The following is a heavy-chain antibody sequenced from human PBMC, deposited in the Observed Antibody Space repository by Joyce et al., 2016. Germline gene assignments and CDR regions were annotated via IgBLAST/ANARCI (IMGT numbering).Heavy chain of an antibody. CDR3: ARGPRSNWGLVWFDP. J-gene: IGHJ5*02. CDR1: GGSFSGYY. CDR2: INHSGST. V-gene: IGHV4-34*01. D-gene: IGHD7-27*01. Sequence: QVQLQQWGAGLLKPSETLFLRCAVYGGSFSGYYWSWIRQPPGKGLVWIWEINHSGSTNYNPSLKSRVTISVDTSKNQFSLKLSSVTAADTAVYYCARGPRSNWGLVWFDPWGQGTLVTVSS.